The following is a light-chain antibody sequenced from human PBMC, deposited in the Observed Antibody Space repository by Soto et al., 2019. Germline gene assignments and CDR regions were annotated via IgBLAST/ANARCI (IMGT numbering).Light chain of an antibody. J-gene: IGKJ2*01. CDR3: QQYGSSSYT. Sequence: EIVLTQSPGTLSLSPGERATLSCRASQSVSSSYLAWYQQTPGQAPRLLIYGASSRATGTPDRFSGSGSGTDFALTISRLEPEDFAVYYCQQYGSSSYTCGQGTKLEIK. V-gene: IGKV3-20*01. CDR1: QSVSSSY. CDR2: GAS.